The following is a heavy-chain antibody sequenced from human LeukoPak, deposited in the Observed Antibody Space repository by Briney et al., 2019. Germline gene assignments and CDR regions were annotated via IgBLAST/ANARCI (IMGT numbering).Heavy chain of an antibody. CDR1: GGFISSGGYY. Sequence: SQTLSLTCTVSGGFISSGGYYWSWIRQPPGKGLEWIGYIYHSGSTYYNPSLKSRVTISVDRSKNQFSLKLSSVTAADTAVYYCARARPSGYYYYYVDVWGKGTTVTVSS. J-gene: IGHJ6*03. CDR2: IYHSGST. D-gene: IGHD3-10*01. V-gene: IGHV4-30-2*01. CDR3: ARARPSGYYYYYVDV.